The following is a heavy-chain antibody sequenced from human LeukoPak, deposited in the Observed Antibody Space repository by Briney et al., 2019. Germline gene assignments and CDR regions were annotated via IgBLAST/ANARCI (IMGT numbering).Heavy chain of an antibody. J-gene: IGHJ6*02. CDR2: IYYSGST. CDR1: GGSFSSGSYY. Sequence: SETLSLTCTVSGGSFSSGSYYWSWLRQPPGRGLEWIGYIYYSGSTYYSPSLKSRATISVDTSKNQFSLKLSSVTAADTAVYYCARDRFDSYPMDVWGQGTTVTVSS. D-gene: IGHD3-10*01. CDR3: ARDRFDSYPMDV. V-gene: IGHV4-31*03.